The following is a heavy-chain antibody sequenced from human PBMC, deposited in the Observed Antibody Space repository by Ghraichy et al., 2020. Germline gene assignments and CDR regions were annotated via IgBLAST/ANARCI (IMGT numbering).Heavy chain of an antibody. V-gene: IGHV3-33*01. J-gene: IGHJ6*02. CDR1: EFTFRAHG. D-gene: IGHD3-3*01. CDR3: ARDLHGAITSGYYDYYYYYGMDV. Sequence: LSLTCVASEFTFRAHGMHWVRQAPGKGLEWMAVIWFDGSHEYYADSVKGRFTIFRENSKNTLYLQMNSLGPEDSAVYYCARDLHGAITSGYYDYYYYYGMDVWGQGTTVIVTS. CDR2: IWFDGSHE.